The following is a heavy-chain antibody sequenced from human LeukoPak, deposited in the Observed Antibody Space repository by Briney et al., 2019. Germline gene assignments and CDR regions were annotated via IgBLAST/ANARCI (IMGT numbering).Heavy chain of an antibody. Sequence: QSGGSLRLSCAASGFTFSNSAMSWVRQAPGKGLEWVAVIWYDGSKRYYADSVKGRFTISRDNSKNTLYLQMNSLRAEDTALYYCAKSKGSSGYYYLATGFDPWGQGTLVTVSS. J-gene: IGHJ5*02. V-gene: IGHV3-33*06. CDR2: IWYDGSKR. CDR1: GFTFSNSA. D-gene: IGHD3-22*01. CDR3: AKSKGSSGYYYLATGFDP.